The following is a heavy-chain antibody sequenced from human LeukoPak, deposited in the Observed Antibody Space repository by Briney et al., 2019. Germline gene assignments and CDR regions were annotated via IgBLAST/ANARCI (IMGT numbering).Heavy chain of an antibody. CDR3: ARDGAQQLVHHFDY. CDR2: ISSSSSYI. CDR1: GFTFSSYS. J-gene: IGHJ4*02. D-gene: IGHD6-13*01. Sequence: TPGGSLRLSCAASGFTFSSYSMNWVRQAPGKGLEWVSSISSSSSYIYYADSVKGRFTISRDNAKNSLYLQMNSLRAEDTAVYYCARDGAQQLVHHFDYWGQGTLVTVSS. V-gene: IGHV3-21*01.